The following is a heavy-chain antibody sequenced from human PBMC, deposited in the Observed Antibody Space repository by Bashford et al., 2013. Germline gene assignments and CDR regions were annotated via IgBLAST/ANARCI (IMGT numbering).Heavy chain of an antibody. D-gene: IGHD2-21*02. CDR2: IYPGDSDT. V-gene: IGHV5-51*01. CDR3: ARDRCGGDCFMRPHDAFDI. Sequence: WVRQMPGKGLEWMGIIYPGDSDTRYSPSFQGQVTISADKSISTAYLQWSSLKASDTAMYYCARDRCGGDCFMRPHDAFDIWGQGTMVTVSS. J-gene: IGHJ3*02.